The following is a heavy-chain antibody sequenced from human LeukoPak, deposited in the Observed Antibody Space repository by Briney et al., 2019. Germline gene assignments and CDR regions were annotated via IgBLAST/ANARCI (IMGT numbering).Heavy chain of an antibody. CDR1: GGSISSYY. J-gene: IGHJ4*02. D-gene: IGHD6-13*01. CDR3: ARLGGYSSSWNPYDY. CDR2: IYYSGST. Sequence: SETLSLTCTVSGGSISSYYWGWIRQPPGKGLEWIGYIYYSGSTNYNPSLKSRVTIAVDTSKNQFSLKLSSVTAADTAVYYCARLGGYSSSWNPYDYWGQGTLVTVSS. V-gene: IGHV4-59*08.